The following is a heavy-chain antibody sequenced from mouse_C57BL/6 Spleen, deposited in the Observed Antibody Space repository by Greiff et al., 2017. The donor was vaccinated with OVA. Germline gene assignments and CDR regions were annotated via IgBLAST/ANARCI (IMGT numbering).Heavy chain of an antibody. Sequence: EVQLVESEGGLVQPGSSMKLSCTASGFTFSDYYMAWVRQVPEKGLEWVANINYDGSSTYYLDSLKSRFIISRDNAKNILYLQMSSLKSEDTATYYCAREGGGYFDVWGTGTTVTVSS. V-gene: IGHV5-16*01. CDR3: AREGGGYFDV. J-gene: IGHJ1*03. CDR1: GFTFSDYY. CDR2: INYDGSST.